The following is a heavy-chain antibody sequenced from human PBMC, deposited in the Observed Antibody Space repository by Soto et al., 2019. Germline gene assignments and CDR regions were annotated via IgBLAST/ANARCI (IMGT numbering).Heavy chain of an antibody. D-gene: IGHD2-2*03. Sequence: SMNWVRQAPGKGLEWVSYISSSSSTVYYADSVKGRFTMSRDNAKKPLYLQMNSLRAEDTAVYYCARVDSYWYFDLWGRGTLVTVSS. CDR1: S. V-gene: IGHV3-48*01. CDR3: ARVDSYWYFDL. J-gene: IGHJ2*01. CDR2: ISSSSSTV.